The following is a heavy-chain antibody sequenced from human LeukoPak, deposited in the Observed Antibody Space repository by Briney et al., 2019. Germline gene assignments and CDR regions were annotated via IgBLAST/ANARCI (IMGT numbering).Heavy chain of an antibody. CDR3: AGHQRVPGIWFGEGRY. CDR2: IFYSGNT. J-gene: IGHJ4*02. D-gene: IGHD3-10*01. CDR1: GDSISSNSYY. V-gene: IGHV4-39*01. Sequence: SETLSLTCTVSGDSISSNSYYWGWIRQPPGKGLEWIGSIFYSGNTYYSPSLKSRVTISVDTSKNQFSLKLNSVTAADTAVYYCAGHQRVPGIWFGEGRYWGQGTQVTVSS.